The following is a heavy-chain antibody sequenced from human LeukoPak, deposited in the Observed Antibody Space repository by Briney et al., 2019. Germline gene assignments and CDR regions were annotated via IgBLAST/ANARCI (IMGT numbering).Heavy chain of an antibody. D-gene: IGHD3-9*01. V-gene: IGHV3-48*04. Sequence: GGSLRLSCAASGFSFSEYSMNWVRQAPGKGLEWVSNIRGSSSAMNYADSVKGQFTISRDNAKNSLYLEMSSLRAEDTAVYYCARDRDWSFDYWGQGTLVTVSS. CDR1: GFSFSEYS. CDR3: ARDRDWSFDY. J-gene: IGHJ4*02. CDR2: IRGSSSAM.